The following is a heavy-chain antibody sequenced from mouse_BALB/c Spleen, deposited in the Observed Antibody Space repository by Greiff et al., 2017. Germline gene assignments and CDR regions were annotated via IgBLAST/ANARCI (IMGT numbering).Heavy chain of an antibody. D-gene: IGHD1-1*01. CDR2: IWGGGST. CDR1: GFSLTDYG. CDR3: AKGDGSSYWYFDV. V-gene: IGHV2-6-5*01. Sequence: VQVVESGPGLVAPSQSLSITCTVSGFSLTDYGVSWIRQPPGKGLEWLGVIWGGGSTYYNSALKSRLSISKDNSKSQVFLKMNSLQTDDTAMYYCAKGDGSSYWYFDVWGAGTTVTVSS. J-gene: IGHJ1*01.